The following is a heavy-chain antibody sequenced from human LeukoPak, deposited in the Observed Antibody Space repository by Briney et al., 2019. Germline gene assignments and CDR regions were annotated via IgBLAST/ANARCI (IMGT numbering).Heavy chain of an antibody. Sequence: XXINSDGSSTSYADSVKGRFTISRDNAKNTLYLQMNSLRAEDTAVYYCARKLYGSGSYYWFDYWGQGTLVTVSS. D-gene: IGHD3-10*01. V-gene: IGHV3-74*01. J-gene: IGHJ4*02. CDR2: INSDGSST. CDR3: ARKLYGSGSYYWFDY.